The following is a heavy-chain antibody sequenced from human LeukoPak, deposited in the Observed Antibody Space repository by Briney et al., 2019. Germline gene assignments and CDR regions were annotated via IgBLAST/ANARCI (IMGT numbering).Heavy chain of an antibody. CDR2: INPNSGGT. CDR3: ARALPTYYYGSGSYDY. Sequence: GASVKVSCKASGYTFTGYYMHWVRQAPGQGLEGMGWINPNSGGTNYAQKFQGRVTMTRDTSISTAYMELSRLRSDDTAVYYCARALPTYYYGSGSYDYWGQGTLVTVSS. CDR1: GYTFTGYY. J-gene: IGHJ4*02. V-gene: IGHV1-2*02. D-gene: IGHD3-10*01.